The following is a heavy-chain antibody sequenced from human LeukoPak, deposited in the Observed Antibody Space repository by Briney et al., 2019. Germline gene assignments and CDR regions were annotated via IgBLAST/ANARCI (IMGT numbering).Heavy chain of an antibody. D-gene: IGHD6-6*01. V-gene: IGHV3-7*01. J-gene: IGHJ4*02. CDR2: IKQDGREK. CDR1: GFTFSSYW. Sequence: GGSLRLSCAASGFTFSSYWMHWVRQAPGKGLEWVANIKQDGREKYYVDSVKGRFTISRDNAKNSLYLQMNSLSAEDTAVYYCARDLDPSSSPFPYYFDYWGQGTLVTVSS. CDR3: ARDLDPSSSPFPYYFDY.